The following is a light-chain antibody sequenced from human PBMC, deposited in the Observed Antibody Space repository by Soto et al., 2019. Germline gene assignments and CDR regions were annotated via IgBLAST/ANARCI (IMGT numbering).Light chain of an antibody. CDR2: GAS. Sequence: ELVVTQSPALLSVSPGERVTLSCRASQSVISSIAWYQQKLRQAPRLLIYGASTRATGIPARFSGSGSGIEFFLTISSLQSEDFAMYYCQHYNNWLGTFGGGTKVDI. CDR3: QHYNNWLGT. V-gene: IGKV3-15*01. CDR1: QSVISS. J-gene: IGKJ4*01.